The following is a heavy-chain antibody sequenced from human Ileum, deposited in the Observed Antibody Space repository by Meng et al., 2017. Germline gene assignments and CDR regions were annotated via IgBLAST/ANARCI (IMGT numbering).Heavy chain of an antibody. V-gene: IGHV4-61*01. CDR2: IYYSGST. CDR3: ARSSTSPASYFFDY. D-gene: IGHD6-6*01. CDR1: GGSVSSGSYY. Sequence: GQLQGAGPRLVRPSETLSLACTVSGGSVSSGSYYWSWIRHPPGKGLEWIGHIYYSGSTNYNPSLKSRVTISVDMSKNQFSLKLNSVTAADTAIYFCARSSTSPASYFFDYWGQGTLVTVSS. J-gene: IGHJ4*02.